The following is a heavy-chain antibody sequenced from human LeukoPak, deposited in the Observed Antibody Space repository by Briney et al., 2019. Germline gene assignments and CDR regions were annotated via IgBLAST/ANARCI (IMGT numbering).Heavy chain of an antibody. Sequence: GGSLRLSCAASGFTFSTYGMHWVRQAPGKGLEWVAFIRYDGHIKYYVDSVKGRFTISRDNSKNTLYLQMNSLRLEDTALYYCAKDPYSNYDPYYSYMNDWGKGTSVTVSS. D-gene: IGHD4-11*01. J-gene: IGHJ6*03. CDR3: AKDPYSNYDPYYSYMND. V-gene: IGHV3-30*02. CDR1: GFTFSTYG. CDR2: IRYDGHIK.